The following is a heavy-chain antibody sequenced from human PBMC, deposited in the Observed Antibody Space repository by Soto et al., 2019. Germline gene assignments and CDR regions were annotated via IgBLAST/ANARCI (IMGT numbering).Heavy chain of an antibody. D-gene: IGHD2-8*01. Sequence: ASVKVSCKASGYSFTDYHIHWVRQAPGQGLEWLGRINPKSGGTSTAQKFQGWVTMTTDTSTSTASMELTRLTSDDTAIYYCARGDSTDCSNGVCSFFYNHDMDVWGQGTTVTVSS. CDR1: GYSFTDYH. CDR3: ARGDSTDCSNGVCSFFYNHDMDV. V-gene: IGHV1-2*04. J-gene: IGHJ6*02. CDR2: INPKSGGT.